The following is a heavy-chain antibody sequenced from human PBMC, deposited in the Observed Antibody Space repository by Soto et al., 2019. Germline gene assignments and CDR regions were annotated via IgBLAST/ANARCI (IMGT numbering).Heavy chain of an antibody. CDR3: AKEGYSYGPGYIDY. J-gene: IGHJ4*02. CDR1: GFTFSDYY. V-gene: IGHV3-23*01. CDR2: ISGSGGST. D-gene: IGHD5-18*01. Sequence: GGSLRLSCAASGFTFSDYYMSWIRQAPGKGLEWVSYISGSGGSTYYADSVKGRFTISRDNSKNTLYLQMNSLRAEDTAVYYCAKEGYSYGPGYIDYWGQGTLVTVSS.